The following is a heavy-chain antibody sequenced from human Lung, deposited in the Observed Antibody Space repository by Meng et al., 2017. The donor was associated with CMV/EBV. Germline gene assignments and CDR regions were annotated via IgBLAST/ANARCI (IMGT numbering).Heavy chain of an antibody. D-gene: IGHD3-10*01. CDR2: LFGGGNDP. J-gene: IGHJ4*02. CDR3: AKFRGHPIGEYYFDY. CDR1: WFLFSIFA. V-gene: IGHV3-23*01. Sequence: SWFLFSIFAMCWVRQAPGKGLEWVSSLFGGGNDPYYVDSVRARFTISRDNSKSTLYLQIHSLKAEDTAVYYCAKFRGHPIGEYYFDYWGQGVLVTVSS.